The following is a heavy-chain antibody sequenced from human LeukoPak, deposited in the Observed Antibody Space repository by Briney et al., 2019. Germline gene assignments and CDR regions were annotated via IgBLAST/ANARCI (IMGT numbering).Heavy chain of an antibody. J-gene: IGHJ4*02. CDR3: ARGNSSWYYFDY. Sequence: PGGSLRLSCAASGFTFDDYGMSWVRQAPGKGLEWVSFISSSSSYIYYADSVKGRFTISRDNARKSVFLQMNSLRADDTALYYRARGNSSWYYFDYWGQATPIT. V-gene: IGHV3-21*01. D-gene: IGHD6-13*01. CDR2: ISSSSSYI. CDR1: GFTFDDYG.